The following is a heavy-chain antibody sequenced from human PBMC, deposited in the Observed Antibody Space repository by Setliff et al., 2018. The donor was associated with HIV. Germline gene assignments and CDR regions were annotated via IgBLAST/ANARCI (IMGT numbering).Heavy chain of an antibody. D-gene: IGHD3-22*01. Sequence: GGSLRLSCATSGFAFSDYDFHWVRQVTGEGLEWVSASGTGGDTYYADSVKGRFTISRENAKNSLYLQMNNVRAADTAVYYCARGGGYDSSGYYYYYYYYYMDVWGKGTTVTVSS. V-gene: IGHV3-13*01. CDR3: ARGGGYDSSGYYYYYYYYYMDV. CDR2: SGTGGDT. CDR1: GFAFSDYD. J-gene: IGHJ6*03.